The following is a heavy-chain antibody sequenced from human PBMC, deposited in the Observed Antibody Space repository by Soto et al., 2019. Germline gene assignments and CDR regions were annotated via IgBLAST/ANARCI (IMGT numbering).Heavy chain of an antibody. J-gene: IGHJ4*02. CDR2: IWYDGSNK. V-gene: IGHV3-33*01. CDR1: GFTFSSYG. Sequence: GGSLRLSCAASGFTFSSYGMHWVRQAPGKGLEWVAVIWYDGSNKYYADSVKGRFTISRDNSKNTLYLQMNSLRAEDTAVYYCARDQGGDIVATITPVDYWGQGTLVTVSS. D-gene: IGHD5-12*01. CDR3: ARDQGGDIVATITPVDY.